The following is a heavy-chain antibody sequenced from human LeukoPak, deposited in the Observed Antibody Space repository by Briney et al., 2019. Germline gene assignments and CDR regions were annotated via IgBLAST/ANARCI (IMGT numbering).Heavy chain of an antibody. Sequence: PGRSVRLSCAASGFTFSSYAMHWVRQAPGKGLEWVAVISYDGSNKYYADSVKGRFTISRDNSKNTLYLQMNSLRAEDTAVYYCARVTGLELQACDYWGQGTLVTVSS. CDR1: GFTFSSYA. V-gene: IGHV3-30-3*01. CDR2: ISYDGSNK. J-gene: IGHJ4*02. CDR3: ARVTGLELQACDY. D-gene: IGHD1-7*01.